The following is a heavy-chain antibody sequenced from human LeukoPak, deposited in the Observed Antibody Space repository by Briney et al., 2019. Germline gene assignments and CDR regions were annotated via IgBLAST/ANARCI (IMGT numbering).Heavy chain of an antibody. D-gene: IGHD5-12*01. CDR2: ISSTGSYT. CDR3: ARGYSGYFYY. V-gene: IGHV3-11*06. J-gene: IGHJ4*02. CDR1: GFTFSDYY. Sequence: PGGSLRLSCAASGFTFSDYYMTWIRQAPGKGLEWVSYISSTGSYTDYVESVKGRFTISRDTAKNSLYLQMNSLRAEDTAVYYCARGYSGYFYYWGQGTLVTVSS.